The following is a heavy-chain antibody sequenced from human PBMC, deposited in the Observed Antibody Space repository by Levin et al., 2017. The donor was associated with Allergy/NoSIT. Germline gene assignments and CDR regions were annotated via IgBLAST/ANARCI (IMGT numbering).Heavy chain of an antibody. Sequence: SETLSLTCAVYGGSFSGYYWSWIRQPPGKGLEWIGEINHSGSTNYNPSLKSRVTISVDTSKNQFSLKLSSVTAADTAVYYCARTRDGSGSFLDYWGQGTLVTVSS. V-gene: IGHV4-34*01. D-gene: IGHD3-10*01. CDR3: ARTRDGSGSFLDY. CDR1: GGSFSGYY. CDR2: INHSGST. J-gene: IGHJ4*02.